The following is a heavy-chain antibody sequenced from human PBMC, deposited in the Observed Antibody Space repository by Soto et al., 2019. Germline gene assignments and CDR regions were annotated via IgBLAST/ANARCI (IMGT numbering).Heavy chain of an antibody. CDR3: ARDKIIALFDY. Sequence: PSETLPLTCAVYGGSFSGYYWTWIRQPPGTGLEWIGEINHSGSTNYNPSLKSRVTISVDTSKNQFSLKLTSVTAADTAVYYCARDKIIALFDYWDQGTLVT. CDR2: INHSGST. CDR1: GGSFSGYY. J-gene: IGHJ4*02. V-gene: IGHV4-34*01. D-gene: IGHD2-15*01.